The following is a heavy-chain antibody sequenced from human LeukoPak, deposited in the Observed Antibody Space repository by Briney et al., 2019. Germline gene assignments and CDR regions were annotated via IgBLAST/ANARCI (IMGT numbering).Heavy chain of an antibody. V-gene: IGHV3-23*01. CDR2: IGSGGDT. D-gene: IGHD4-11*01. Sequence: GGSLRLSCAASGFTFSNYAMTWVRLAPGKGLEWVSSIGSGGDTYYVDSVKGRFTISRDNSKNTLYLQMNSLRAEDTAVYYCAKGHSPLDYKFDPWGQGTLVTVSS. CDR3: AKGHSPLDYKFDP. J-gene: IGHJ5*02. CDR1: GFTFSNYA.